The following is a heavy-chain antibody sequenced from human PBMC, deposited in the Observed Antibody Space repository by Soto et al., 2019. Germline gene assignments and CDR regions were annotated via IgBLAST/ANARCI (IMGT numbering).Heavy chain of an antibody. J-gene: IGHJ4*02. CDR2: ISSSSSTI. Sequence: GGSLRLSCAASGFTFSSYSMNWVRQAPGKGLEWVSYISSSSSTIYYADSVKGRFTISRDNAKNSLYLQMNSLRDEDTAVYYCARGTTPVLMVYAPHAGTDYWGQGTLVTVSS. V-gene: IGHV3-48*02. CDR3: ARGTTPVLMVYAPHAGTDY. D-gene: IGHD2-8*01. CDR1: GFTFSSYS.